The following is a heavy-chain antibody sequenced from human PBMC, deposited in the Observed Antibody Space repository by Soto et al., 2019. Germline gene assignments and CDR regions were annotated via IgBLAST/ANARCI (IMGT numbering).Heavy chain of an antibody. CDR1: GGTFSSYT. D-gene: IGHD5-18*01. CDR3: AGKRGTAHDYYYYYYMDV. J-gene: IGHJ6*03. Sequence: SVKVSCKASGGTFSSYTISWVRQAPGQGLEWTGRIIPILGIANYAQKFQGRVTITADKSTSTAYMELSSLRSEDTAVYYCAGKRGTAHDYYYYYYMDVWGKGTTVTVSS. CDR2: IIPILGIA. V-gene: IGHV1-69*02.